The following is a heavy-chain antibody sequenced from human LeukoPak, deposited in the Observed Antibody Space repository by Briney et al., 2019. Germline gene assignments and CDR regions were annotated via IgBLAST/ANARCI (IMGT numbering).Heavy chain of an antibody. CDR3: ARGKYGDYVRVYYFDY. V-gene: IGHV4-59*01. Sequence: PSETLSLTCTVSGGSMSSYYWSWIRQPPGKGLEWIGYIYYSGSTKYNPSLKSRVTISVDTSKNQFSLTLSPVTAADTAVYYCARGKYGDYVRVYYFDYWGQGTLVTVSS. J-gene: IGHJ4*02. CDR2: IYYSGST. CDR1: GGSMSSYY. D-gene: IGHD4-17*01.